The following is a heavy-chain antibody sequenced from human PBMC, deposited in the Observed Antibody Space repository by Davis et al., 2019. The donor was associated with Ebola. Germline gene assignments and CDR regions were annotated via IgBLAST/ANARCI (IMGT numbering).Heavy chain of an antibody. J-gene: IGHJ3*02. CDR1: GGSVSSGSYY. D-gene: IGHD3-10*01. Sequence: PSETLSLTCTVSGGSVSSGSYYWSWIRQPPGKGLEWIGYIYYSGSTNYNPSLKSRVTISVDTSKNQFSLKLSSVTAADTAVYYCARGWLGDAFDIWGQGTMVTVSS. CDR2: IYYSGST. CDR3: ARGWLGDAFDI. V-gene: IGHV4-61*01.